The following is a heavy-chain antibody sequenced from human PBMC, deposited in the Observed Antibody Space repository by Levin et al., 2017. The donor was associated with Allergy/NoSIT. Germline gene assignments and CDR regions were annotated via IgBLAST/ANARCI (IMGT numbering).Heavy chain of an antibody. D-gene: IGHD3-10*01. J-gene: IGHJ4*02. CDR2: ITVTGGRT. CDR3: AREMARITTMIRGRIDICSIDY. Sequence: GGSLRLSCAASGFNFNNYAMSWVRQAPGKGLEWVSAITVTGGRTYYADSVRGRVTISRDNSRDTVYLQMNSMKFEDTAIYYCAREMARITTMIRGRIDICSIDYWGQRTLVTVSS. CDR1: GFNFNNYA. V-gene: IGHV3-23*01.